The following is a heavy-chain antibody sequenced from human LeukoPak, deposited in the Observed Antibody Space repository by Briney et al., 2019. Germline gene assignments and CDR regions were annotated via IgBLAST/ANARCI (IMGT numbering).Heavy chain of an antibody. CDR3: ASFSYGDLYFDY. J-gene: IGHJ4*02. D-gene: IGHD4-17*01. CDR2: ISSSGSTI. V-gene: IGHV3-48*03. CDR1: GFTFSSYE. Sequence: PGGSLRLSCAASGFTFSSYEMNWVRQAPGKGLEWVSYISSSGSTIYYADSVKGRFTISRDNAKNSLYLQMNSLRAEDTAVYYCASFSYGDLYFDYWGQGTLVTVSS.